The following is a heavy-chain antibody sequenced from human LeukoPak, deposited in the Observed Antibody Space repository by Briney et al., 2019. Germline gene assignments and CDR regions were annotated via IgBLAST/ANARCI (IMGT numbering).Heavy chain of an antibody. V-gene: IGHV3-23*01. CDR3: AKDRFSSSWFDGSDI. Sequence: PGGSLRLSCAASGFIFSTCAMSWVRQAPGEGLEWGSAISGSGGTTYSADSVKGRFTISRDNTKNTLYLRMNSLRAEDTAVYYCAKDRFSSSWFDGSDIWGQGTMVTVSS. CDR1: GFIFSTCA. J-gene: IGHJ3*02. CDR2: ISGSGGTT. D-gene: IGHD6-13*01.